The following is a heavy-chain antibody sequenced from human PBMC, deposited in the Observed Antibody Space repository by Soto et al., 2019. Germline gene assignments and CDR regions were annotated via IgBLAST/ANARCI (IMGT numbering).Heavy chain of an antibody. D-gene: IGHD1-7*01. CDR3: ARDYTGTTWYYGMDV. CDR2: IYYSGST. V-gene: IGHV4-59*01. J-gene: IGHJ6*02. CDR1: GGSISSYY. Sequence: TSETLSLTCTVSGGSISSYYWSWIRQPPGKGLEWIGYIYYSGSTNYNPSLKSRVTISVDTSKNQFSLKLSSVTAADTAVYYCARDYTGTTWYYGMDVWGQGTTVT.